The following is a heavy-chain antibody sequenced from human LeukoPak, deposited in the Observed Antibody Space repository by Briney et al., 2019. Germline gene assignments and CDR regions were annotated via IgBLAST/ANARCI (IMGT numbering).Heavy chain of an antibody. CDR2: IYHSGST. D-gene: IGHD2-21*01. CDR1: GYSISSGYY. Sequence: SETLSLTCAVSGYSISSGYYWGWIRPPPGKGLEWIGSIYHSGSTYYNPSHRSRVTISVDTSKSQFSLKLSSVTAADTAVYYCALGWYYYMDVWGKGTTVTVSS. CDR3: ALGWYYYMDV. V-gene: IGHV4-38-2*01. J-gene: IGHJ6*03.